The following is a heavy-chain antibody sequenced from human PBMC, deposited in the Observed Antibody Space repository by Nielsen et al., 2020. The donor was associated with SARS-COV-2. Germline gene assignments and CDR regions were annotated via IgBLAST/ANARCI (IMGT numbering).Heavy chain of an antibody. CDR2: ISISSSTI. CDR3: AKHRWGHFYDSIDY. Sequence: GESLKISCAASGFTFSDYYMTWIRQAPGKGLEWVSYISISSSTIRYADSVKGRFSISRDNTRNALFLQMNSLRAEDTAVYYCAKHRWGHFYDSIDYWGQGNLVTVSS. J-gene: IGHJ4*02. V-gene: IGHV3-11*01. D-gene: IGHD3-22*01. CDR1: GFTFSDYY.